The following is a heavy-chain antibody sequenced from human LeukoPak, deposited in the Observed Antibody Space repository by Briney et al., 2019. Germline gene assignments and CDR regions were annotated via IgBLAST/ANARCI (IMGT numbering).Heavy chain of an antibody. Sequence: PSETLSLTCTVSGGSISSYYWSWIRQPPGKGLEWIGYIYYSGSTNYNPSLKSRVTISVDTSKNQFSLKLSSVTAADTAVYYCARDGGGIDYWGQGTLVTVSS. D-gene: IGHD2-15*01. V-gene: IGHV4-59*01. CDR1: GGSISSYY. J-gene: IGHJ4*02. CDR2: IYYSGST. CDR3: ARDGGGIDY.